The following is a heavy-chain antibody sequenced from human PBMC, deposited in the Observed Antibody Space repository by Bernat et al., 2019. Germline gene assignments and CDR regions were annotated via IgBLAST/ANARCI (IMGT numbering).Heavy chain of an antibody. Sequence: EVQLVESGGGVVRPGGSLRLSCAAPGFTFVDFGMSWVRQPPGKGLGWVPGFNWNGGSTGYADSVKGRFTISRDNAKNSLYLQMNSLRAEDTALYHCATTYSSGYFHPLGYWGQGTLVTVSS. J-gene: IGHJ4*02. CDR1: GFTFVDFG. V-gene: IGHV3-20*01. CDR3: ATTYSSGYFHPLGY. D-gene: IGHD3-22*01. CDR2: FNWNGGST.